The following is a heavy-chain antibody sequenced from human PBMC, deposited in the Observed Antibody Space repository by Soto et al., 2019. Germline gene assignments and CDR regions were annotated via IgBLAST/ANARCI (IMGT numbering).Heavy chain of an antibody. J-gene: IGHJ4*02. Sequence: SETLSLTCTVSGGSISSNYWTWIRQPPGKGLEWIGYVYNSGSTNYNPSLKSRVTISEDTSKSQFSLKVNSMTAADTAFYYCARYRREAVAGYTLDNWGQGILVTVSS. CDR1: GGSISSNY. D-gene: IGHD6-13*01. CDR2: VYNSGST. CDR3: ARYRREAVAGYTLDN. V-gene: IGHV4-59*01.